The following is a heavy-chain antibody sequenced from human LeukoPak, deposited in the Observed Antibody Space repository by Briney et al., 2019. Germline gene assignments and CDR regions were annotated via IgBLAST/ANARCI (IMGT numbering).Heavy chain of an antibody. J-gene: IGHJ4*02. CDR2: XXQHGSET. Sequence: GGSLRLSCAASGFTFSRFWMSWVRQAPGKGXXXXXXXXQHGSETYYVDSVKGRFTISRDNAKNPLYLQMNSLRAEDTAVYYCARGEDIVVVPAAMLDYWGQGTLVTVSS. V-gene: IGHV3-7*04. CDR1: GFTFSRFW. D-gene: IGHD2-2*01. CDR3: ARGEDIVVVPAAMLDY.